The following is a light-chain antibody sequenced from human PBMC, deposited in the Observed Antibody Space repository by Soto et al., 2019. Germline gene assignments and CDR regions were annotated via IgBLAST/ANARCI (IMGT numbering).Light chain of an antibody. CDR3: QQYGNSPIT. V-gene: IGKV3-20*01. J-gene: IGKJ5*01. Sequence: EIVLTQSPGTLSLSPGERATLSCRASQTVSSNYLAWYRQKPGQAPRLLIYGASSRATGIPDRFSGSGSGTDFTLTISRLEPEDFAVYYCQQYGNSPITFGQGPRLEIK. CDR2: GAS. CDR1: QTVSSNY.